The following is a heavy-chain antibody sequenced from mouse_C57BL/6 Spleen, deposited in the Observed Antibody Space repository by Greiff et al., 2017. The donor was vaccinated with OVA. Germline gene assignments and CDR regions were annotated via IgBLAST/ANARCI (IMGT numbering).Heavy chain of an antibody. Sequence: QVQLQQPGTELVKPGASVKLSCTASGYTFTSYWMHWVKQRPGQGLEWIGNINPSNGGTNYNEKFKSKATLTVDKSSSTAYLQLSSLTSEDSAVYYCARGGSNYWGAMDYWGQGTSVTVSS. D-gene: IGHD1-1*01. V-gene: IGHV1-53*01. CDR2: INPSNGGT. J-gene: IGHJ4*01. CDR3: ARGGSNYWGAMDY. CDR1: GYTFTSYW.